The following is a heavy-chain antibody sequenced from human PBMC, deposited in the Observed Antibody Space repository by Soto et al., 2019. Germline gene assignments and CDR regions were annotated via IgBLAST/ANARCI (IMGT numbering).Heavy chain of an antibody. Sequence: SLKISCQGSGFVFKDYWIHWVRQAPGKGLEWVSGISWNSGSIGYADSVKGRFTISRDNAKNSLYLQMNSLRAEDTALYYCAKGIMVATAPYFDYWGQGTVVTVSS. V-gene: IGHV3-9*01. CDR2: ISWNSGSI. D-gene: IGHD2-21*02. CDR3: AKGIMVATAPYFDY. J-gene: IGHJ4*02. CDR1: GFVFKDYW.